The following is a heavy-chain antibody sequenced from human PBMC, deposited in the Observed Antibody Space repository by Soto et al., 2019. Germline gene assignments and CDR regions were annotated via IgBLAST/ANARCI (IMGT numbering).Heavy chain of an antibody. V-gene: IGHV4-39*01. D-gene: IGHD3-22*01. CDR1: GDSISNSRFY. CDR2: IYHTGNA. CDR3: ARDYFDSSDYTTNWFDP. J-gene: IGHJ5*02. Sequence: QLQLKESGPGLVKSSETLSLTCSVSGDSISNSRFYWAWIRQPPGEGLEWIGSIYHTGNAYYNPXPKRRVTIFVDXSXNXXSLKLTSVTAADTALYYCARDYFDSSDYTTNWFDPWGQGALVTVSS.